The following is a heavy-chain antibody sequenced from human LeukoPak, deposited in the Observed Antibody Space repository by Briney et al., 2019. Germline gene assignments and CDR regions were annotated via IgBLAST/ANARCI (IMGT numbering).Heavy chain of an antibody. J-gene: IGHJ4*02. CDR3: AVWYTSSWSSDY. CDR1: GFTFSNYG. Sequence: PGGSLRLSCAASGFTFSNYGMHWVRQAPGKGLEWVAVIWYDGSDKYYADSVKGRFTISRDNSKNTLYVQMNSLRAEDTAVYYCAVWYTSSWSSDYWGQGTLVTVSS. CDR2: IWYDGSDK. V-gene: IGHV3-33*01. D-gene: IGHD6-13*01.